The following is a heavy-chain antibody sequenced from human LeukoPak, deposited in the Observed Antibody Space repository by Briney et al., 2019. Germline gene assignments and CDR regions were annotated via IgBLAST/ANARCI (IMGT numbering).Heavy chain of an antibody. D-gene: IGHD6-6*01. Sequence: SETLSLTCTVSGGSVSSGSYYWSWIRQPPGKGLEWIGYIYCSGSTNYNPSLKSRVTISVDTSKNQFSLKLSSVTAADTAVYYCARGRGIAAHRGFSRFDYWGQGTLVTVSS. V-gene: IGHV4-61*01. CDR2: IYCSGST. J-gene: IGHJ4*02. CDR3: ARGRGIAAHRGFSRFDY. CDR1: GGSVSSGSYY.